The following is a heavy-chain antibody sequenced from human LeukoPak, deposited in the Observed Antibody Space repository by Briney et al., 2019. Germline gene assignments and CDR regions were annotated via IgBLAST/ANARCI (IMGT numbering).Heavy chain of an antibody. CDR2: IYYSGST. D-gene: IGHD3-10*01. Sequence: SETLSLTCTVSGGSISSHYWSWIRQPPGKGLEWIGYIYYSGSTNYNPSLKSRVTISVDTSKNQFSLKLSSVTAADTAVYYCARGHHGSGSYSGYWGQGTLVTVSS. CDR3: ARGHHGSGSYSGY. CDR1: GGSISSHY. J-gene: IGHJ4*02. V-gene: IGHV4-59*11.